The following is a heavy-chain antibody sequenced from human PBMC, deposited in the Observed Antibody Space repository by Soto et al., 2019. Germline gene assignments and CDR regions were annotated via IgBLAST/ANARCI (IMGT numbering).Heavy chain of an antibody. D-gene: IGHD1-26*01. J-gene: IGHJ6*02. CDR2: TRNKANSYTT. Sequence: HPGGSLRLSCAASGFTFSDHYMDWVRQAPGKGLEWVGRTRNKANSYTTEYAASVKGRFTISRDDSKNSLYLQMNSLKTEDTAVYYCGRSGRYHYYGMDVWGQGTTVTVSS. CDR3: GRSGRYHYYGMDV. V-gene: IGHV3-72*01. CDR1: GFTFSDHY.